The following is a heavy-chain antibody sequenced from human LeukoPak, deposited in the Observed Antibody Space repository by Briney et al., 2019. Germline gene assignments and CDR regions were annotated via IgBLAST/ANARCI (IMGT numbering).Heavy chain of an antibody. CDR2: IYPGDSDT. CDR3: ARLGIAAAGPPPDY. J-gene: IGHJ4*02. D-gene: IGHD6-13*01. CDR1: GYPFTSYW. Sequence: GESLQISCQGSGYPFTSYWIGWVRQLPGKGLEWMGIIYPGDSDTRYSPSFQGQVTISADKSISTAYLQWSSLKASDTAMYYCARLGIAAAGPPPDYWGQGTLVTVSS. V-gene: IGHV5-51*01.